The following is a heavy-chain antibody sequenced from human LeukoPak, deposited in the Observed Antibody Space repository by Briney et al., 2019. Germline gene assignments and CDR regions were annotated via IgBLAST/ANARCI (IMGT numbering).Heavy chain of an antibody. J-gene: IGHJ5*02. CDR3: ARLSYYDPQGVWFDP. D-gene: IGHD3-3*01. CDR1: GGSITSNSYY. CDR2: IYYNGNT. Sequence: SETLSLTCTVSGGSITSNSYYWGWIRQPPGKGLEWIGTIYYNGNTYYNPSLKSRVTISGDMSKNHFSLRLSSVTAADTAVYYCARLSYYDPQGVWFDPWGQGTLVTVSS. V-gene: IGHV4-39*02.